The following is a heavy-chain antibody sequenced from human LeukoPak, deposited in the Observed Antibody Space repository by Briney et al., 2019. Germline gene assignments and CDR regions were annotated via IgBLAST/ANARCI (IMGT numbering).Heavy chain of an antibody. V-gene: IGHV4-59*01. CDR3: ATTGGSGAGS. CDR1: GGSISRYY. D-gene: IGHD5-12*01. Sequence: AETLSLTCTVSGGSISRYYWSWIRQPPGKGLEWIGYVYYNGNTNYNPSLKSRVTISVATSKSQFYLKLNSVTAADTAVYYCATTGGSGAGSWGQGTVVTVSS. J-gene: IGHJ5*02. CDR2: VYYNGNT.